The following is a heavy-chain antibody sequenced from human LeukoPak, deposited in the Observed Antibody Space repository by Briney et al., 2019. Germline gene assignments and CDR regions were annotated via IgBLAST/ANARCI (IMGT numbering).Heavy chain of an antibody. CDR3: AKDGLSGRLYSSYFDS. D-gene: IGHD3-16*01. V-gene: IGHV3-23*01. CDR1: GFTFSSYA. CDR2: ITGSGGST. J-gene: IGHJ4*02. Sequence: GGSLRLSCAASGFTFSSYAMSWIRQAPGRGLEWVSVITGSGGSTYYADSVKGRFTISRDNSKNTLYVQMNGLRVEDTAVYYCAKDGLSGRLYSSYFDSWGQGTLVTVSS.